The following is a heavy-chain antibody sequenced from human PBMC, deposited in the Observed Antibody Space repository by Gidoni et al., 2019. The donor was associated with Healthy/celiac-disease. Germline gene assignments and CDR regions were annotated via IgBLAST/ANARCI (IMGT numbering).Heavy chain of an antibody. V-gene: IGHV3-21*01. J-gene: IGHJ3*02. CDR2: ISSSSSYI. D-gene: IGHD4-17*01. CDR3: ARAIEPYYGDYGVGI. CDR1: GFPFSRYS. Sequence: EVQLVESGGGLVKPGGSLRLSCAASGFPFSRYSMNWVRQAPGKGLEWVSSISSSSSYIYYADSVKGRFTISRDNAKNSLYLQMNSLRAEDTAVYYCARAIEPYYGDYGVGIWGQGTMVTVSS.